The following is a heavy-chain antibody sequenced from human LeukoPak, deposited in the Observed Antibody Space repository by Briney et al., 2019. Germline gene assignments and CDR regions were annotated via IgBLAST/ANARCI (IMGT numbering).Heavy chain of an antibody. D-gene: IGHD1-26*01. V-gene: IGHV4-59*01. CDR3: ARGVSGSLDY. Sequence: PSETLSFTCTVSGGSISSYYWSWIRQPPGKGLEWIGYIYYSGSTKYNPSLKSRVTISVDMSKNQFSLKLSSVTAADTAVYYCARGVSGSLDYWGQGTLVTVSS. J-gene: IGHJ4*02. CDR2: IYYSGST. CDR1: GGSISSYY.